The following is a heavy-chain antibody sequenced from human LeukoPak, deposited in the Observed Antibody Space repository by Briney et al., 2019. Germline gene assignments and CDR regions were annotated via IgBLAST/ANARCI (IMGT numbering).Heavy chain of an antibody. V-gene: IGHV4-30-4*08. CDR3: ARGTGSLGYNWFDP. Sequence: PSETLSLTCTVSGGSIRSGDYYWRWIRQPPGKGLEWIGYIYYSGSTYYNPSLKSRVTISVDTSKNQFSLKLSSVTAADTAVYYCARGTGSLGYNWFDPWGQGTLVTVSS. CDR1: GGSIRSGDYY. D-gene: IGHD7-27*01. CDR2: IYYSGST. J-gene: IGHJ5*02.